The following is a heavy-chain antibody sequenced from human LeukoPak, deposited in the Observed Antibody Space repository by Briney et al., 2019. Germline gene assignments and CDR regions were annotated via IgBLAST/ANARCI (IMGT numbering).Heavy chain of an antibody. J-gene: IGHJ6*03. CDR3: VRLSYCSSTSCFPYYMDV. D-gene: IGHD2-2*01. V-gene: IGHV4-59*08. CDR1: GGSISIYF. Sequence: SETLSLTCTVSGGSISIYFYSWIRQSPGKGLEWIGYSNYGGSTNYNPSLKSRVTISVDRSKNQFSLKLNSVTAADTAVYYCVRLSYCSSTSCFPYYMDVWGKGTTVTVSS. CDR2: SNYGGST.